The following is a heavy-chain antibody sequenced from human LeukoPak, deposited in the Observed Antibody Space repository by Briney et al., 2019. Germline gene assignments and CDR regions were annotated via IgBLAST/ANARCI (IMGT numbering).Heavy chain of an antibody. D-gene: IGHD1-1*01. V-gene: IGHV3-9*01. CDR2: ISWNSGSI. CDR1: GFTFDDHA. CDR3: AKSSLERRGAFDI. Sequence: SLRLSCAASGFTFDDHARHWVRHAPGKGLEWVSGISWNSGSIGYADSVKGRFTISRDNAKNSLYLQMNSLRAEDTALYYCAKSSLERRGAFDIWGQGTMVTVSS. J-gene: IGHJ3*02.